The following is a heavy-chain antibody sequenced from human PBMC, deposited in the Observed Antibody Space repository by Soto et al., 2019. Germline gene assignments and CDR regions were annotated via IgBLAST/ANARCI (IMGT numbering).Heavy chain of an antibody. CDR2: VYYSGST. CDR1: GGSIRSYY. D-gene: IGHD5-18*01. J-gene: IGHJ4*02. CDR3: ARDSYNFED. Sequence: SETLSLTCTVSGGSIRSYYWSWIRQPPGKGLEWIGYVYYSGSTDYNPSLKSRVTISVDTSKNQFSLKLRSVTAADTAVYYCARDSYNFEDWGQGTLVTVSS. V-gene: IGHV4-59*01.